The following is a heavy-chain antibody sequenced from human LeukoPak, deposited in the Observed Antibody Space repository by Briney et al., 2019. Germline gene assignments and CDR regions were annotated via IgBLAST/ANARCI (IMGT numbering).Heavy chain of an antibody. CDR1: GGSISSSSYY. D-gene: IGHD6-19*01. CDR3: ARDLRYSSGSVYYYGMDV. J-gene: IGHJ6*02. Sequence: SETLSLTCTVSGGSISSSSYYWGWIRQPPGKGLEWIGSIYYSGSTYYNPSLKSRVTISVDTSKNQFSLKLSSVTAADTAVYYCARDLRYSSGSVYYYGMDVWGQGTTVTVSS. V-gene: IGHV4-39*07. CDR2: IYYSGST.